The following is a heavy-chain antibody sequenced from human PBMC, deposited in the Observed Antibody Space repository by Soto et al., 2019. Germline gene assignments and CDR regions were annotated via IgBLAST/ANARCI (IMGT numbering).Heavy chain of an antibody. V-gene: IGHV3-9*01. Sequence: SIGLSCAASGVSFHVYVIRGVLQAPGKCLEWVSSISSNSVNIAYADSVKGRFTISRDNAKNSLYLQMNSLRADDTALYHCAKGRSGRIVGATTCFDPWAQATLVT. CDR3: AKGRSGRIVGATTCFDP. D-gene: IGHD2-15*01. CDR1: GVSFHVYV. J-gene: IGHJ5*01. CDR2: ISSNSVNI.